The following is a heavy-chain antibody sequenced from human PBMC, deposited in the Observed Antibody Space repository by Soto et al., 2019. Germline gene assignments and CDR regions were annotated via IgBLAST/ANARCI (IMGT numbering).Heavy chain of an antibody. D-gene: IGHD6-6*01. CDR3: ARGTSSIAARHPGWFDP. CDR2: IIPIFGTA. V-gene: IGHV1-69*01. Sequence: QVQLVQSGAEVKKPGSSVKVSCKASGGTFSSYAISWVRQAPGQGLEWMGGIIPIFGTANYAQKFQGRVTITADESTSTAYMELSSLRSEYTVVYYCARGTSSIAARHPGWFDPRGQGTLVTVSS. J-gene: IGHJ5*02. CDR1: GGTFSSYA.